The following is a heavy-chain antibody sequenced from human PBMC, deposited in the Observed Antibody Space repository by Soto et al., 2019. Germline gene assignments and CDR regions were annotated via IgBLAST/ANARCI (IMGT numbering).Heavy chain of an antibody. V-gene: IGHV1-3*01. CDR2: ISNAGSGSI. J-gene: IGHJ4*02. Sequence: QVHLVQSGADVKKPGASVKVSCKTSGYPFPSFEIHWIRQAPGQRPEWMGGISNAGSGSIKYSQRFQDRLTISGDKRATTVYMTLSSLTSEDTAIYYCARESDHYQDFFQNWGQGSLVTVSA. CDR1: GYPFPSFE. D-gene: IGHD3-22*01. CDR3: ARESDHYQDFFQN.